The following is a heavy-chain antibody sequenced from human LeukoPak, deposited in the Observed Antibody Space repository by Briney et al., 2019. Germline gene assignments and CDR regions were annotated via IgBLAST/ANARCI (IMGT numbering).Heavy chain of an antibody. Sequence: PGGSLRLSCAVSGFTVNVNYMSWVRQAPGKGLEWVAVIFSGGPTYYADSVKGRFTISRDNSKNTLYLQMNSLRAEDTAVYYCAREGPNYFDFWGQGTLVTVSS. CDR1: GFTVNVNY. V-gene: IGHV3-53*01. J-gene: IGHJ4*02. CDR3: AREGPNYFDF. CDR2: IFSGGPT.